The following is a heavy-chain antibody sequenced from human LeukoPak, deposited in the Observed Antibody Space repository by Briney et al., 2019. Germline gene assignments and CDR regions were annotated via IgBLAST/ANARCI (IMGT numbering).Heavy chain of an antibody. D-gene: IGHD3-16*02. CDR3: ARTIWGSYRYSEF. Sequence: PGGSLRLSCAASGFSVNNYGMRWVRQAPGKGLEWVSGISGSGGFTSYADSVKGRFTISRDNSKNTLHLQMNSLRVDDTAVYFCARTIWGSYRYSEFWGQGTLVTVSS. J-gene: IGHJ4*02. V-gene: IGHV3-23*01. CDR1: GFSVNNYG. CDR2: ISGSGGFT.